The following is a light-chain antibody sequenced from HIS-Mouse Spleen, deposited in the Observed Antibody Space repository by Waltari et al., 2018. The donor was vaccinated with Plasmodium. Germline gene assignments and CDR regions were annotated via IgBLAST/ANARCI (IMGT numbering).Light chain of an antibody. CDR1: QSVSSSY. J-gene: IGKJ2*01. CDR3: QQYGSSPYN. Sequence: EMVLTQSPGTLSLSPGERATLSCRASQSVSSSYLAWYQQKPGQAPRLLSYGASSRATGIPDRFSGSGSGTDSTLTISRLEPEDFAVYYCQQYGSSPYNFGQGTKLEIK. CDR2: GAS. V-gene: IGKV3-20*01.